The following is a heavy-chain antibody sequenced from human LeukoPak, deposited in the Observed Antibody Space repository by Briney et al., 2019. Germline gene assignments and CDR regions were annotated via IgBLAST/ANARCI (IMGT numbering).Heavy chain of an antibody. CDR1: GGSISSYY. CDR3: AREGGFFRPLDY. Sequence: PSETLSLTCTVSGGSISSYYWSWIRQPPGKGLEWIGYIYYSGSTNYNPSLKSRVTISVDTSKNQFSLKLTSVTAADTAVYYCAREGGFFRPLDYSGQGTLVTVSS. D-gene: IGHD3-3*01. V-gene: IGHV4-59*12. J-gene: IGHJ4*02. CDR2: IYYSGST.